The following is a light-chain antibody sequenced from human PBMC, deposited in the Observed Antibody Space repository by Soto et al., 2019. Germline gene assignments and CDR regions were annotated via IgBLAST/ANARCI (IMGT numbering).Light chain of an antibody. CDR3: QQRSNWPWT. J-gene: IGKJ1*01. Sequence: EIVMTQSPATLSVSPGERVTLSCRASQSVSSRLAWYHQKPGQSPRLLIYGASTRATGIPARFSGSGSGTDFSLTISSLQPEDFAVYYCQQRSNWPWTFGQGTKVDIK. CDR1: QSVSSR. V-gene: IGKV3-15*01. CDR2: GAS.